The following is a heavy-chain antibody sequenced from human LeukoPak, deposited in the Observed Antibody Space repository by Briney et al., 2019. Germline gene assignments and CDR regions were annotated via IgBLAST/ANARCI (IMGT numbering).Heavy chain of an antibody. D-gene: IGHD1-20*01. V-gene: IGHV3-23*01. CDR1: GFTFRNYA. CDR3: AKALLTGTYYYYAMDV. CDR2: LSGGGGSR. Sequence: SGGSLRLSCVASGFTFRNYAMSWVRQAPGKGLEWVSSLSGGGGSRYYADSVTGRFTISRDNSKNTLYLQMNSLRAEDTAVYHCAKALLTGTYYYYAMDVWGQGTTVTVSS. J-gene: IGHJ6*02.